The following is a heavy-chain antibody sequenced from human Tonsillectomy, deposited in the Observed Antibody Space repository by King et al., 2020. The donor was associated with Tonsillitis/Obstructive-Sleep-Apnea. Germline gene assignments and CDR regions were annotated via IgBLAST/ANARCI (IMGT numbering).Heavy chain of an antibody. D-gene: IGHD4-11*01. J-gene: IGHJ4*02. CDR1: GYTFTNYG. Sequence: QLVQSGAEMKKPGASVKVSCKASGYTFTNYGISWVRQAPGQGLEWMGWSSGYNGNTNYAQNLQGRVTMTADTSTSTADMELRSLGSDDTAVYYCARGTYSNYVDYWGQGTLVTVSS. V-gene: IGHV1-18*01. CDR2: SSGYNGNT. CDR3: ARGTYSNYVDY.